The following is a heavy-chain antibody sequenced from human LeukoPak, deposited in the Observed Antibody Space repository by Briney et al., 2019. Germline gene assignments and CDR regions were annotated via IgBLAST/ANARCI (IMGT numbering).Heavy chain of an antibody. Sequence: GASVKVSCKASGYTFTSYYIHWVRQAPGQGLEWMGRIILKSGGREYAQKFQGRVTMARDTSISTAYMELSGLRSDDTAVYYCARSASTSWLHFDYWGQGTLVTVSS. J-gene: IGHJ4*02. V-gene: IGHV1-2*06. CDR2: IILKSGGR. CDR1: GYTFTSYY. CDR3: ARSASTSWLHFDY. D-gene: IGHD6-13*01.